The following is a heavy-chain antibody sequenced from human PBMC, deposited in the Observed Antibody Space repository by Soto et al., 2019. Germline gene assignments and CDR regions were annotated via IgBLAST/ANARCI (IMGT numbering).Heavy chain of an antibody. D-gene: IGHD5-18*01. CDR3: ARDSGYSYGNWLDP. CDR1: DESFSGYY. Sequence: SETLSLTCSVYDESFSGYYWSWIRQPPGKGLEWIGEIHHSGSTNYNPSLKSRVTISVDTSKNQFSLKLSSVTAADTAVYYCARDSGYSYGNWLDPWGQGTLVTVSS. CDR2: IHHSGST. V-gene: IGHV4-34*01. J-gene: IGHJ5*02.